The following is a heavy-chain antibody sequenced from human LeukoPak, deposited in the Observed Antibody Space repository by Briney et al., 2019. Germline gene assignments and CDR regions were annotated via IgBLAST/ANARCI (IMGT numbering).Heavy chain of an antibody. CDR2: MSASGGST. CDR1: GFTFSTSA. D-gene: IGHD1-7*01. V-gene: IGHV3-23*01. CDR3: AKGVITGTTPQPFDY. J-gene: IGHJ4*02. Sequence: SGGSLRLSCAASGFTFSTSAMNWVRQAPGKGLEWVSGMSASGGSTYYADSVKGRFTISRDNSKNTLYLQMNSLRAEDTAIYFYAKGVITGTTPQPFDYWGQGTLVTVSS.